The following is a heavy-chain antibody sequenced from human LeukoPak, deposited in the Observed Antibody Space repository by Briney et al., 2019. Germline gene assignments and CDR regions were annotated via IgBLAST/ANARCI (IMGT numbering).Heavy chain of an antibody. CDR2: IYYSGST. CDR3: ERRWTGDAFDI. Sequence: SETLSLTCTVSGVSISSSGYYWGWIRQPPGKGLEWIGYIYYSGSTNYNPSLKSRVTISVDTSKNQFSLKLGSVTAADTAVYYCERRWTGDAFDIWGQGTMVTVSS. D-gene: IGHD3/OR15-3a*01. CDR1: GVSISSSGYY. V-gene: IGHV4-61*05. J-gene: IGHJ3*02.